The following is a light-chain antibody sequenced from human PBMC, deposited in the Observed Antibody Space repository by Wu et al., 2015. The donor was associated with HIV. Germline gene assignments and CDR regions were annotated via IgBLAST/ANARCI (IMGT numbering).Light chain of an antibody. CDR1: QSVTNNY. J-gene: IGKJ1*01. Sequence: EIVLTQSPGTLSLSPGERATLSCRASQSVTNNYLAWYQQKAGQTPRLLIHTASTRATGIPDRFSGSGSGTDFTLTISRLEPEDFAVYYCQQYGNDNSRTFGQGTKVEIK. CDR3: QQYGNDNSRT. V-gene: IGKV3-20*01. CDR2: TAS.